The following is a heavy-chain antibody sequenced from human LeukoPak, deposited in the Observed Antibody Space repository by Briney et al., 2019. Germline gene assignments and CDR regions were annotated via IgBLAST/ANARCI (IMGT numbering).Heavy chain of an antibody. CDR1: GFTFTTYN. D-gene: IGHD3-22*01. J-gene: IGHJ4*02. V-gene: IGHV3-48*01. Sequence: GGSLRLSCAASGFTFTTYNMNWVRQAPGKGLEWISYYADSVKGRSTISRDNGKNSLFLQMNSLRAEDTAVYYCARGAPYDYDGSGLYYFDYWGEGTLVTVSS. CDR3: ARGAPYDYDGSGLYYFDY.